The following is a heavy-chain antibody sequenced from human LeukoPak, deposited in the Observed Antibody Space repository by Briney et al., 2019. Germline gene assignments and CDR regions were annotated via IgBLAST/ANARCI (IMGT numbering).Heavy chain of an antibody. V-gene: IGHV1-69*11. D-gene: IGHD5-24*01. J-gene: IGHJ4*02. CDR2: IIPILGTA. CDR3: ASFRDGYNYYYFDY. CDR1: GGTFSSYA. Sequence: SVKVSCKASGGTFSSYAISWVRQAPGQGLEWMGRIIPILGTANYAQKFQGRVTITTDESTSTAYMELSSLRSEDTAVYYCASFRDGYNYYYFDYWGQGTLVTVSS.